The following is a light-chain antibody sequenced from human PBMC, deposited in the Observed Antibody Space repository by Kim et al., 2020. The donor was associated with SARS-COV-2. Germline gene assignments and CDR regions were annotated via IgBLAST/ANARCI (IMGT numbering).Light chain of an antibody. V-gene: IGKV1-5*03. CDR1: QSISSW. CDR3: QQYNSYPWT. CDR2: KAY. Sequence: DIQMTQSPSTLSASVGDRVTITCRASQSISSWLAWYQRKPGKAPKLLIYKAYSLENGVPSRFSGSGSGTEFTLTISSLQPDDFATYYCQQYNSYPWTFGQGTKVDIK. J-gene: IGKJ1*01.